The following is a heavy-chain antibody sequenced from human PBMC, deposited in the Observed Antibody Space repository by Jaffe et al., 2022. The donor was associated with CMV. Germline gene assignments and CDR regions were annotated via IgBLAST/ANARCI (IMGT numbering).Heavy chain of an antibody. CDR2: ISGSGGST. D-gene: IGHD3-9*01. J-gene: IGHJ4*02. Sequence: EVQLVESGGGLVQPGGSLRLSCAASGFTFSSYAMSWVRQAPGKGLEWVSAISGSGGSTYYADSVKGRFTISRDNSKNTLYLQMNSLRAEDTAVYYCAKDPGVRYFDWPNGLHWGQGTLVTVSS. CDR1: GFTFSSYA. CDR3: AKDPGVRYFDWPNGLH. V-gene: IGHV3-23*04.